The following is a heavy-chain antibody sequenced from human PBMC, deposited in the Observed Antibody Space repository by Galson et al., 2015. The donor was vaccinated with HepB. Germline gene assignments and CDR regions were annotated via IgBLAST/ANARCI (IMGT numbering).Heavy chain of an antibody. CDR2: ISAYNGNI. Sequence: SVKVSCKASGYTFTSYGISWVRQAPGQGLEWMGWISAYNGNINYAQKLQGRVTMTTDTSTSTAYMELRSLRSDDTAVYYCARTTGTTVVNWFDPWGQGTLVTVSS. D-gene: IGHD1-1*01. J-gene: IGHJ5*02. CDR1: GYTFTSYG. CDR3: ARTTGTTVVNWFDP. V-gene: IGHV1-18*04.